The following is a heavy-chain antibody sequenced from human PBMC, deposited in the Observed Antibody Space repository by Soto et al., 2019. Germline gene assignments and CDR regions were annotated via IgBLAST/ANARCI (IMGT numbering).Heavy chain of an antibody. D-gene: IGHD4-17*01. CDR2: ISGSGGST. CDR3: AKDRSSYLITVTYNDY. CDR1: GFTFSSYA. Sequence: GGSLRLSCAASGFTFSSYAMSWVRQAPGKGLEWVSAISGSGGSTYYADSVKGRFTISRDNSKNTLYLQMNSLRAEDTAVYYCAKDRSSYLITVTYNDYWGQGTLVTVSS. J-gene: IGHJ4*02. V-gene: IGHV3-23*01.